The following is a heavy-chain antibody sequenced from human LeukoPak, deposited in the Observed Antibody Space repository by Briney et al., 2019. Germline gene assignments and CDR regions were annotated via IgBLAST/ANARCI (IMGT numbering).Heavy chain of an antibody. V-gene: IGHV4-34*01. Sequence: PSETLSLTCAVHGGSFSGYYWSWIRQPPGKGLEWIGEINHSGSTNYNPSPKSRVTISVDTSKNQFSLKLSSVTAADTAVYYCARHGPDFWSGYYTGMRGYNWFDPWGQGTLVTVSS. D-gene: IGHD3-3*01. J-gene: IGHJ5*02. CDR1: GGSFSGYY. CDR3: ARHGPDFWSGYYTGMRGYNWFDP. CDR2: INHSGST.